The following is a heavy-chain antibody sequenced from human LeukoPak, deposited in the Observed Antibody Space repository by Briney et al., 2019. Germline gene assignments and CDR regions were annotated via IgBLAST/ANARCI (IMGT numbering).Heavy chain of an antibody. D-gene: IGHD3-22*01. J-gene: IGHJ4*02. V-gene: IGHV1-18*01. CDR1: GYTFTSYG. CDR2: ISAYNGNT. Sequence: GASVKVSCKASGYTFTSYGISWVRPAPGQGLEWMGWISAYNGNTNYAQKLQGRVTMTTDTSTSTAYMELRSLRSDDTAVYYCARVSTNRYDSSGYYTDYWGQGTLVTVSS. CDR3: ARVSTNRYDSSGYYTDY.